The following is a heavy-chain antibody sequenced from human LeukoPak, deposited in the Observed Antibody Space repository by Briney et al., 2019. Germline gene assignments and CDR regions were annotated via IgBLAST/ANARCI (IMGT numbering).Heavy chain of an antibody. J-gene: IGHJ5*02. CDR2: ISYDGSNK. D-gene: IGHD3-16*01. V-gene: IGHV3-30-3*01. CDR1: GFTFSSYA. Sequence: GGSLRLSCAASGFTFSSYAMHWVRQAPGKGLEWVAVISYDGSNKYYADSVKGRFTISRDNSKNTLYLQMNSLKVEDTAVYYCAKDLGGNWFDPWGQGTLVTVPS. CDR3: AKDLGGNWFDP.